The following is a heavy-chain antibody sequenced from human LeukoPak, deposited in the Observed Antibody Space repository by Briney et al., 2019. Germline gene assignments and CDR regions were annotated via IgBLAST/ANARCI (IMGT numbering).Heavy chain of an antibody. J-gene: IGHJ6*02. CDR3: ARATGATGSYYYGMDV. CDR2: IYYSGST. V-gene: IGHV4-59*01. D-gene: IGHD1-26*01. CDR1: GGSISSYY. Sequence: PSETLSLTCTVSGGSISSYYWSWIRQPPGKGLEWIGYIYYSGSTNYNPSLKSRVTISVDTSKNQFSLKLSSVTAADTAVYYCARATGATGSYYYGMDVWGQGTTVTVSS.